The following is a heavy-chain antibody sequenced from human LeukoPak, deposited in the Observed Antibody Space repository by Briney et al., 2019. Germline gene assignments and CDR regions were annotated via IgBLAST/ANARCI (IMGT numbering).Heavy chain of an antibody. CDR1: GFTVSSNY. D-gene: IGHD5-24*01. CDR2: IYSGGST. V-gene: IGHV3-53*01. CDR3: AREWGMATITYFDY. J-gene: IGHJ4*02. Sequence: PGGSLRLSCAASGFTVSSNYMSWVRQASGKGLEWVSVIYSGGSTYYADSVKGRFTISRDNSKNTLYLQMNSLRAEDTAVYYCAREWGMATITYFDYWGQGTLVTVSS.